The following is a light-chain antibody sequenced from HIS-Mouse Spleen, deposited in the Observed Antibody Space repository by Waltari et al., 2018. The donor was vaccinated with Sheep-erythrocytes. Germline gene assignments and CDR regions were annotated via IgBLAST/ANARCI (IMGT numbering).Light chain of an antibody. Sequence: VLTQSPGTLSLSPGERAPSSCRASQSVSSSYLAWYQQKPGQAPRLLIYGASSRATGIPDRFSGSGSGTDFTLTISRLEPEDFAVYYCQQYGSSLRTFGQGTKVEIK. CDR2: GAS. CDR1: QSVSSSY. J-gene: IGKJ1*01. V-gene: IGKV3-20*01. CDR3: QQYGSSLRT.